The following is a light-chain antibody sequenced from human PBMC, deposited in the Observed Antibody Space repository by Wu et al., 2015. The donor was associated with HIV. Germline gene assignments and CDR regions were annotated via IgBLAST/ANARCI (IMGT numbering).Light chain of an antibody. CDR1: QSVNWY. Sequence: DILLTQSPATLSLSPGERATLSCRASQSVNWYLAWFQQKPGQVPRVLIYDSANRATGIPGRFSGSGSGTEFTLTISSVQSEDFATYFCQQYNIWPPLTFGGGTKVEI. CDR2: DSA. CDR3: QQYNIWPPLT. J-gene: IGKJ4*01. V-gene: IGKV3-11*01.